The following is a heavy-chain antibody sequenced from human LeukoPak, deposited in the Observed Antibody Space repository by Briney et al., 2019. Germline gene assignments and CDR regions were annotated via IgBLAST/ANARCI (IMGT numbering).Heavy chain of an antibody. D-gene: IGHD4-17*01. V-gene: IGHV3-23*01. CDR3: ANSRGVTTNFDY. CDR1: GFTFSTYA. CDR2: ISNSASST. J-gene: IGHJ4*02. Sequence: GSLRLSCADSGFTFSTYAMSWVRQAPGQGLEWVSTISNSASSTYYADSVKGRFTISRDNSKNTLYLQMNSLRAEDTAVYYCANSRGVTTNFDYWGQGTLVTVSS.